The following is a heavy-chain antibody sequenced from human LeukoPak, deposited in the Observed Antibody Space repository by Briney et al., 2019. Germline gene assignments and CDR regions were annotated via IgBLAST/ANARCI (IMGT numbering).Heavy chain of an antibody. CDR1: GGSISSYY. CDR3: ARGSVLLWFGELLGAFDI. CDR2: IYYSGST. J-gene: IGHJ3*02. Sequence: SETLSLTCTASGGSISSYYWSWIRQPPGKGLEWIGYIYYSGSTNYNPSLKSRVTISVDTSKNQFSLKLSSVTAADTAVYYCARGSVLLWFGELLGAFDIWGQGTMVTVSS. V-gene: IGHV4-59*01. D-gene: IGHD3-10*01.